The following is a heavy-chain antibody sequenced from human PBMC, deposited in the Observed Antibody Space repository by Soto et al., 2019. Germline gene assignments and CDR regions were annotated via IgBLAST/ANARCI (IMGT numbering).Heavy chain of an antibody. V-gene: IGHV3-21*01. D-gene: IGHD3-3*01. CDR2: ISSSSSYI. J-gene: IGHJ6*03. Sequence: EVQLVESGGGLVKPGGSLRLSCAASGFTFSSYSMNWVRQAPGKGLEWVSSISSSSSYIYYADSVKGRFTISRDNAKNSKYLQMISLEAGDTAVYFRARGAWSKLINTWDYYYYYYMDVWGKGTTVTVSS. CDR3: ARGAWSKLINTWDYYYYYYMDV. CDR1: GFTFSSYS.